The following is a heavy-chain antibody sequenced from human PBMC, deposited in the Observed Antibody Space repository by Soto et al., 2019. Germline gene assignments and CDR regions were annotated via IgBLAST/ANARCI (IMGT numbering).Heavy chain of an antibody. V-gene: IGHV3-7*01. CDR1: GFTFSSYW. J-gene: IGHJ5*02. CDR3: ARSIAARPDWFAP. CDR2: IKQDGSEK. D-gene: IGHD6-6*01. Sequence: GGSLRLSCAASGFTFSSYWMSWVRQAPGKGLEWVANIKQDGSEKYYVDSVKGRFTISRDNAKNSLYLQMNSLRAEDTAVYYCARSIAARPDWFAPWGQGTLVTVSS.